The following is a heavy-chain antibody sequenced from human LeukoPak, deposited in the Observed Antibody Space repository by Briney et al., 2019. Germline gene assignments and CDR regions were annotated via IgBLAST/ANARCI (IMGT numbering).Heavy chain of an antibody. CDR1: EFIFSNYW. Sequence: GGSLRLSCVGSEFIFSNYWMSWVRQAPGKGLEWVANIKQDGSETYSVDSVKGRFTISRDNAKNSLYLQMNSLRAEDTAVYYCARDIVVVPAGMNDYWGQGTLVTVSS. D-gene: IGHD2-2*01. J-gene: IGHJ4*02. V-gene: IGHV3-7*01. CDR3: ARDIVVVPAGMNDY. CDR2: IKQDGSET.